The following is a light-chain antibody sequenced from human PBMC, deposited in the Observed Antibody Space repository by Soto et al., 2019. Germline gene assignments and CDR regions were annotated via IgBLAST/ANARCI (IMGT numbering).Light chain of an antibody. J-gene: IGLJ2*01. V-gene: IGLV2-14*03. Sequence: QSVLTQPASLSVFPGQSSTISCTGTSSDIGAYNFVSWYQQHPGKAPKLMLYDVNIRPSGVSNRFSGSKSGNTASLTISGLQAEDEADYYCTSWTTSTTMIFGGGTKVTVL. CDR2: DVN. CDR3: TSWTTSTTMI. CDR1: SSDIGAYNF.